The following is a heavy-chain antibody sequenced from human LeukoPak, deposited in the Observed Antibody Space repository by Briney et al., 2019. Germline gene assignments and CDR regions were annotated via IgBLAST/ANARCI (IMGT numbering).Heavy chain of an antibody. CDR2: IYSSGYT. V-gene: IGHV4-61*02. CDR3: AKHRGPAGPDY. Sequence: SETLSLTCTVSGASVATGDYYWTWIRQPAGKTLEWIGRIYSSGYTVYSPSLKSRVTISLDTSKNQFSLTLNSVTDADTAVYYCAKHRGPAGPDYWGQGTLVTVSS. CDR1: GASVATGDYY. J-gene: IGHJ4*02. D-gene: IGHD3-10*01.